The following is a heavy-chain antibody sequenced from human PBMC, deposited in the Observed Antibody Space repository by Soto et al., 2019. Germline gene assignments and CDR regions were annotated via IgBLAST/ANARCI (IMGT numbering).Heavy chain of an antibody. V-gene: IGHV4-39*01. CDR2: IYYSGST. CDR1: GGSISSSSYY. J-gene: IGHJ6*03. Sequence: SETLSLTCTVSGGSISSSSYYWGWIRQPPGKGLEWIGSIYYSGSTYYNPSLKSRVTISVDTSKNQFSLKLSSVTAADTAVYYCARVQLGYCTNGVCYSPYYYYYYYMDVWGKGTTVT. CDR3: ARVQLGYCTNGVCYSPYYYYYYYMDV. D-gene: IGHD2-8*01.